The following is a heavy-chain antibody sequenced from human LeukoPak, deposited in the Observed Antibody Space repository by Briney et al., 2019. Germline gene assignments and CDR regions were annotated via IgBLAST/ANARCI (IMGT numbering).Heavy chain of an antibody. CDR3: ARERRVGYSYGFGY. CDR2: MNPNSGNT. J-gene: IGHJ4*02. V-gene: IGHV1-8*01. CDR1: GYTFTSYD. D-gene: IGHD5-18*01. Sequence: ASVKVSCKASGYTFTSYDINWVRQAPGQGLEWMGWMNPNSGNTGYAQKFQGRVTMTRNTSISTAYMELSSLRSEDTAVYYCARERRVGYSYGFGYWGQGTLVTASS.